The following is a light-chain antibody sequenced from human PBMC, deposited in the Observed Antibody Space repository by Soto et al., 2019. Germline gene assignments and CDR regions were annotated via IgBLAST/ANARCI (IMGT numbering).Light chain of an antibody. Sequence: QSALTQPASVSGSPGQSITISCTGTISKDYVSWYQQSPGKAPKLLIYEVVNRPSEISNRFSASKSDNTASLTISGLQAEDEAHYYCASYTATNSWIFGTGTQLTVL. J-gene: IGLJ1*01. V-gene: IGLV2-14*01. CDR3: ASYTATNSWI. CDR2: EVV. CDR1: ISKDY.